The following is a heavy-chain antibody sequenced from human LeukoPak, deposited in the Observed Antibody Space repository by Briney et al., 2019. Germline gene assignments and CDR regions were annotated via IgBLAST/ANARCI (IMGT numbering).Heavy chain of an antibody. CDR1: GDSXXTYF. D-gene: IGHD6-19*01. CDR3: AGTTPRDYASGWPFFDY. CDR2: VSSTDPS. J-gene: IGHJ4*02. V-gene: IGHV4-4*08. Sequence: LSLTXXVFGDSXXTYFWSWIRQPPGKSPEWIAYVSSTDPSNYYDSLRSRVSISLDTSRNQFSLRLRSVTAADTAVYYCAGTTPRDYASGWPFFDYWGQGLLVTVSS.